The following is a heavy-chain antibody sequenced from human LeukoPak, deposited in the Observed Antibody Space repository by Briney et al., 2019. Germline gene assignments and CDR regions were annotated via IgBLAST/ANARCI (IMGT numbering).Heavy chain of an antibody. Sequence: ASVKVSCKASGYTFTGYYMHWVRQAPGQGLEWMGWINPNSGGTNYAQKFQGRVTMTRDTSISTAYMELSRLRSDDTAVYYCARDPQAWFGELLPVYYYYYYMDVWGKGTTVTVSS. CDR1: GYTFTGYY. V-gene: IGHV1-2*02. J-gene: IGHJ6*03. CDR2: INPNSGGT. D-gene: IGHD3-10*01. CDR3: ARDPQAWFGELLPVYYYYYYMDV.